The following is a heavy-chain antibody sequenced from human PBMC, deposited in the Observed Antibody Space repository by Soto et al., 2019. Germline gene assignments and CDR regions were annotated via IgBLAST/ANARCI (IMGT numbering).Heavy chain of an antibody. Sequence: QEQLQQWGAGLLKPSETLSLTCVVYGVSFSGYYWSWIRQPPGKGLEWIGEINHSGNTNYNPSLKSRVTISIDTSKNQFSLKLNSVTAADTAVYYCARGPAVTLPWDFIDSWGQGTLVAVSS. CDR2: INHSGNT. D-gene: IGHD4-17*01. J-gene: IGHJ4*02. CDR3: ARGPAVTLPWDFIDS. CDR1: GVSFSGYY. V-gene: IGHV4-34*01.